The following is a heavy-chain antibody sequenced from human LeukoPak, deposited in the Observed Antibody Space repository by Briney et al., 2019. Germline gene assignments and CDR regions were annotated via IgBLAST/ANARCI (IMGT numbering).Heavy chain of an antibody. CDR1: GGSFSGYF. Sequence: PSETLSLTCTVHGGSFSGYFWSWIRQAPGKGLEWIGEISHVGTTNFNPSPQSRVTLSVDTSKRQFSLNLTSVTAADTAVYYCAGGLSGYCPTTTCSFWGEGTSVTVSS. D-gene: IGHD2-2*01. CDR3: AGGLSGYCPTTTCSF. J-gene: IGHJ6*04. CDR2: ISHVGTT. V-gene: IGHV4-34*01.